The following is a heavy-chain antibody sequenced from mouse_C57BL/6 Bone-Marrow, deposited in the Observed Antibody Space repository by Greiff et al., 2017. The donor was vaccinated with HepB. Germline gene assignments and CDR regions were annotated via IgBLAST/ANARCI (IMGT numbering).Heavy chain of an antibody. CDR2: IRNKANNHAA. CDR1: GFTFSDAW. J-gene: IGHJ1*03. V-gene: IGHV6-6*01. CDR3: TRYGSSYDWYFDV. D-gene: IGHD1-1*01. Sequence: EVKLLESGGGLVQPGGSMKLSCAASGFTFSDAWMDWVRQSPEKGLEWVAEIRNKANNHAAYYAESVKGRFTISRDDSKSSVYLQMNSLRAEDTGIYYCTRYGSSYDWYFDVWGTGTTVTVSS.